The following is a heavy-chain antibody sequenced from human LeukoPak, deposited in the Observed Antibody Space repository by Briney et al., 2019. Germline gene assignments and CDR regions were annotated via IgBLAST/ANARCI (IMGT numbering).Heavy chain of an antibody. CDR3: ARDRGHIDY. J-gene: IGHJ4*02. V-gene: IGHV1-2*02. Sequence: ASVKVSCKASGYNFTSYAINWMRQAPGQGLEWMGWINPNSGGTNYAQKFQGRVTMTRDTSISTAYMELSRLRSDDTAVYYCARDRGHIDYWGQGTLVTVSS. D-gene: IGHD3-16*01. CDR1: GYNFTSYA. CDR2: INPNSGGT.